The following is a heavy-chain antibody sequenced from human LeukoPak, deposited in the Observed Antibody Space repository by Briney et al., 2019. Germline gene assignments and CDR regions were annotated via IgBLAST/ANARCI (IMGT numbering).Heavy chain of an antibody. V-gene: IGHV3-30*02. J-gene: IGHJ2*01. CDR1: GFTFSSYG. D-gene: IGHD3-10*01. Sequence: GGSLRLSCAAPGFTFSSYGMHWVRQAPGKGLEWVAFIRYDQSNKYYADSVKGRFTISRDNSKNTLYLQMNSLRAEDTAVYYCARGPRFGCFDLWGRGTLVTVSS. CDR3: ARGPRFGCFDL. CDR2: IRYDQSNK.